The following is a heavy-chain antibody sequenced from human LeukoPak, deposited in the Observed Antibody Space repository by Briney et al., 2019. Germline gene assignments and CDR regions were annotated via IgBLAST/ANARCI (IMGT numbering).Heavy chain of an antibody. CDR1: GGSISSSSCY. D-gene: IGHD3-3*01. Sequence: PSEPLSLTCTVSGGSISSSSCYWGWIRQPPGKGLEWIGSIYYSGSTYYNPSLKSRVTISVDTSKNQFSLKLSSVTAADTAVYYCARHLKADFWSGYSFDPWGQGTLVTVSS. J-gene: IGHJ5*02. CDR3: ARHLKADFWSGYSFDP. V-gene: IGHV4-39*01. CDR2: IYYSGST.